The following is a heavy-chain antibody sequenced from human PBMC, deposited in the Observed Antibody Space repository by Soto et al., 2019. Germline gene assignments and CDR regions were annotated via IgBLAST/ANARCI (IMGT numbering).Heavy chain of an antibody. CDR3: ARANDYVWGSYRYNWFDP. CDR2: IYHSGST. D-gene: IGHD3-16*02. J-gene: IGHJ5*02. Sequence: SETLSLTCAVSGGSISSSNWWSWVRQPPGKGLEWIGEIYHSGSTNYNPSLKSRVTISVDKSKNQFSLKLSSVTAADTAVYYCARANDYVWGSYRYNWFDPWGQGTLVTVSS. CDR1: GGSISSSNW. V-gene: IGHV4-4*02.